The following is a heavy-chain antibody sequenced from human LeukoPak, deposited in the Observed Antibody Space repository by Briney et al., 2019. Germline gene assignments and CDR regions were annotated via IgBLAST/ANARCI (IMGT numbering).Heavy chain of an antibody. J-gene: IGHJ4*02. CDR1: GYTFTVSY. Sequence: AASVKVSFKASGYTFTVSYMHWVRQAPGQGLEWMGWINPNSGVANYAQKFQGRVTMTRDTSLSTAYMELSRLRSDDTAVYYCARAGRRVLGGTLYYFDYWGQGTLVTVSS. V-gene: IGHV1-2*02. CDR2: INPNSGVA. D-gene: IGHD3-3*02. CDR3: ARAGRRVLGGTLYYFDY.